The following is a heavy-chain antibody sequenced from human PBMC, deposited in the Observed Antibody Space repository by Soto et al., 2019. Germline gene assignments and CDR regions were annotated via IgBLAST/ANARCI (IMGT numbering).Heavy chain of an antibody. CDR2: ISYDGSNK. CDR1: GFTFSSYA. CDR3: AREKIAVAGKAPYYYGMDV. D-gene: IGHD6-19*01. Sequence: GGSLRLSCAASGFTFSSYAMHWVRQAPGKGLEWVAVISYDGSNKYYADSVKGRFTISRDNSKNTLYLQMNSLRAEDTAVYYCAREKIAVAGKAPYYYGMDVWGQGTTVTVSS. V-gene: IGHV3-30-3*01. J-gene: IGHJ6*02.